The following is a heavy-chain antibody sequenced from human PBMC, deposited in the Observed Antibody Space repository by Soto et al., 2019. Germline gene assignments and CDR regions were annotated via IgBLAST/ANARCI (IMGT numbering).Heavy chain of an antibody. CDR3: AKDVFSSGENY. V-gene: IGHV3-30*18. D-gene: IGHD3-22*01. CDR1: GFTVNNFC. Sequence: PGGSLRLSCAASGFTVNNFCMHWVRQAPGKGPEWVAMISHDGTAKYYADPVKGRFTISRDNSKNTLYLQMNNLRTEDTAVYYCAKDVFSSGENYWGQGTLVTVSS. CDR2: ISHDGTAK. J-gene: IGHJ4*02.